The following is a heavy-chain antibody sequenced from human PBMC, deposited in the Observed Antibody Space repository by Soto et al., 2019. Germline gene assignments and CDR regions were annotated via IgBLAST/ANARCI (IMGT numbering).Heavy chain of an antibody. V-gene: IGHV3-30*18. Sequence: QVQLVESGGGVVQPGRSLRLSCAASGFTFSSYGMHWVRQAPGKGLEWVAVISYDGSNKYYADSVKGRFTISRDNSKNXXYXQXXSLRAEDTAVYYCAKDYYDSSGPLTLYYYYYGMDVWGQGPTVTVSS. CDR3: AKDYYDSSGPLTLYYYYYGMDV. J-gene: IGHJ6*02. D-gene: IGHD3-22*01. CDR2: ISYDGSNK. CDR1: GFTFSSYG.